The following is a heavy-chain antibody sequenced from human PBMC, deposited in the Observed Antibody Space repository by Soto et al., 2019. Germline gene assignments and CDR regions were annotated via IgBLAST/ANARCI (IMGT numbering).Heavy chain of an antibody. J-gene: IGHJ3*02. CDR2: ISSSSSYI. CDR1: GFTFSSYS. V-gene: IGHV3-21*01. CDR3: VRDGSPRSTNAFDI. D-gene: IGHD6-13*01. Sequence: PGGSLRLSCAASGFTFSSYSMNCVRQAPGKGLEWVSSISSSSSYIYYADSVKGRFTISRDNAKNSLYLQMNSLRAEDTAVYYCVRDGSPRSTNAFDIWGQGKMVTGSS.